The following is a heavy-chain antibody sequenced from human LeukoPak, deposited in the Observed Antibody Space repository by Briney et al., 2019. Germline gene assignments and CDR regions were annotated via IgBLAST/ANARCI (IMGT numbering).Heavy chain of an antibody. CDR1: GGSISSYY. J-gene: IGHJ3*01. Sequence: SETLSLTCTVSGGSISSYYWSWIRQPPGKGLEWIGYIYYSGSTNYNPSLKSRVTISVDTSKNQFSLKLSSVTAADTAVYYCARTESTTIAFDVWGQGTMVTVSS. CDR2: IYYSGST. D-gene: IGHD4-11*01. V-gene: IGHV4-59*01. CDR3: ARTESTTIAFDV.